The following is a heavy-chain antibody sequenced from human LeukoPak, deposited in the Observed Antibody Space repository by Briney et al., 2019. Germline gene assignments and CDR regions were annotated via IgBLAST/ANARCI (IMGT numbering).Heavy chain of an antibody. CDR3: ARLRGSMVAAAGTNFDY. Sequence: GESLKISCKGSGYSFTSYWIGWVRQMPGKGLEWMGIIYPGGSDTRYSPSFQGQVTISADKSISTAYLQWSSLKASDTAMYYCARLRGSMVAAAGTNFDYWGQGTLVTVSS. V-gene: IGHV5-51*01. CDR1: GYSFTSYW. CDR2: IYPGGSDT. J-gene: IGHJ4*02. D-gene: IGHD6-13*01.